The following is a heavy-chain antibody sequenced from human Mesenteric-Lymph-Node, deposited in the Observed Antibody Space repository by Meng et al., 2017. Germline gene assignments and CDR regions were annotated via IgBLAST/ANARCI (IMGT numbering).Heavy chain of an antibody. J-gene: IGHJ4*02. CDR1: GFTFNNYA. V-gene: IGHV3-23*01. D-gene: IGHD4-23*01. CDR2: ITASGGFT. CDR3: AKDTVVAGLRGSAEY. Sequence: GESLKISCAASGFTFNNYAMSWARQAPGKGLEWVSSITASGGFTYYADSVKGRFTISRDKSKNTLYLQMNSLRAEDTGVYYCAKDTVVAGLRGSAEYWGQGTLVTVSS.